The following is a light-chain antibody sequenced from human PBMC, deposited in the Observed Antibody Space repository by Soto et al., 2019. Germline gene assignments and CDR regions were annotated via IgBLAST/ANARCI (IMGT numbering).Light chain of an antibody. CDR3: SAWDDSMNGYV. Sequence: QSVVTQPPSASGTPGQRVTVSCSGSSSNIGTNTVNWYQQLPGTAPKLLIYSNNQRPSGVADRFSGSTSGTSASLAISGLQSDDEADYYCSAWDDSMNGYVFGTGTKGTVL. CDR2: SNN. V-gene: IGLV1-44*01. J-gene: IGLJ1*01. CDR1: SSNIGTNT.